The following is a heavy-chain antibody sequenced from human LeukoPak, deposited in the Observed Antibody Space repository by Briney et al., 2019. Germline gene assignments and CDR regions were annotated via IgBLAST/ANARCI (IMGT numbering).Heavy chain of an antibody. CDR1: GGSISSSSSY. V-gene: IGHV4-39*07. CDR2: IYYSGTD. CDR3: ARLNGNFQNFYDY. D-gene: IGHD1-7*01. Sequence: SETLSLTCTVSGGSISSSSSYWGWIRQPPGKGLQWIGHIYYSGTDFYNPSLKSRVTISVDTSKNQFSLKLTSVTAADTALYYCARLNGNFQNFYDYWGQGTLVTVSS. J-gene: IGHJ4*02.